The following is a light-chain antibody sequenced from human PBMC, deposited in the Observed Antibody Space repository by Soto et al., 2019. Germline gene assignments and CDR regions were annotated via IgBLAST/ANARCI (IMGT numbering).Light chain of an antibody. CDR2: LSS. CDR3: MQALQTPT. V-gene: IGKV2-28*01. Sequence: DIVMTQSPLSLTVTPGEPASISCRSSQSLLYSNGNNYLDWYLQKPGQSPQLLIYLSSNRASGVPDRFSGSGSGADFTLKISRVEAEDVGVYYCMQALQTPTFGPVTKVEIK. J-gene: IGKJ3*01. CDR1: QSLLYSNGNNY.